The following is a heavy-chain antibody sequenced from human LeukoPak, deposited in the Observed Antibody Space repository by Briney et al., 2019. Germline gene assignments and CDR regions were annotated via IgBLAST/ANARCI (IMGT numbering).Heavy chain of an antibody. Sequence: PGGSLRPSCAASGFTFSSYGMSWVRQAPGKGLEWVSAISGSGGSTYYADSVKGRFTISRDNSKNTLYLQMNSLRAEDTAVYYCANAIVATIGSWGYWGQGTLVTVSS. CDR3: ANAIVATIGSWGY. D-gene: IGHD5-12*01. J-gene: IGHJ4*02. V-gene: IGHV3-23*01. CDR2: ISGSGGST. CDR1: GFTFSSYG.